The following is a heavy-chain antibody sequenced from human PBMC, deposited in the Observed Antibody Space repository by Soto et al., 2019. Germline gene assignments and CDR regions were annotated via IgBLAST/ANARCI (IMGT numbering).Heavy chain of an antibody. D-gene: IGHD6-19*01. V-gene: IGHV3-23*01. Sequence: GGSLRLSCAASGFTFSSCAMSWVRQAPGKGLEWVSAISGSGGSTYYADSVKGRFTISRDNSKNTLYLQMNSLRAEDTAVYYCARDGGPIAVAAPGSELIDYWGQGTLVTVSS. J-gene: IGHJ4*02. CDR1: GFTFSSCA. CDR2: ISGSGGST. CDR3: ARDGGPIAVAAPGSELIDY.